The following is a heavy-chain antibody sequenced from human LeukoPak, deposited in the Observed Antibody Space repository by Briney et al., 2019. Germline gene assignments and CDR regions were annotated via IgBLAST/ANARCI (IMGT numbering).Heavy chain of an antibody. CDR1: GGTFSSYA. CDR3: ARDQWDYYDSSGFAY. CDR2: IIPIFGTA. D-gene: IGHD3-22*01. J-gene: IGHJ4*02. Sequence: SVKVSCKASGGTFSSYAISWVRQAPGQGLEWMGGIIPIFGTANYAQKFQGRVTITADESTSTAYMELSSLRSEDTAVYYCARDQWDYYDSSGFAYWGQGALVTVSS. V-gene: IGHV1-69*13.